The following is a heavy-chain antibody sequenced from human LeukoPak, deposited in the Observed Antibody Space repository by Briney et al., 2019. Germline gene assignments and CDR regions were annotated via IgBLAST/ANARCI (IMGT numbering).Heavy chain of an antibody. CDR3: ARDGYSSGWYEGGWFDP. CDR2: ISAYNGNT. J-gene: IGHJ5*02. CDR1: GYTFTSYG. D-gene: IGHD6-19*01. Sequence: APVKVSCKASGYTFTSYGISWVRQAPGQGLECRGWISAYNGNTKYAQKLQARVTMTTDTSTSTAYMELRSLRSDDTAVYYCARDGYSSGWYEGGWFDPWGQGTLVTVSS. V-gene: IGHV1-18*04.